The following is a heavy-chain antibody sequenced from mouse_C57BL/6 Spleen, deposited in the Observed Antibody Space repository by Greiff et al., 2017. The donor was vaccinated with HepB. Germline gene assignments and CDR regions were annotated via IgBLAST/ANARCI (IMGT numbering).Heavy chain of an antibody. J-gene: IGHJ1*03. D-gene: IGHD1-1*01. CDR2: ILPGSGST. CDR3: AREGYSAITTVVAHWYFDV. Sequence: QVQLQQSGAELMKPGASVKLSCKATGYTFTGYWIEWVKQRPGHGLEWIGEILPGSGSTNYNEKFKGKATFTADTSSNTAYMQLSSLTTEDSAIYYCAREGYSAITTVVAHWYFDVWGTGTTVTVSS. CDR1: GYTFTGYW. V-gene: IGHV1-9*01.